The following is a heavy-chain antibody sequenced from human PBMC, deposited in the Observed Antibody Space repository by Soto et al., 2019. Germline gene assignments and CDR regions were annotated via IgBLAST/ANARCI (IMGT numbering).Heavy chain of an antibody. D-gene: IGHD1-1*01. CDR1: GFTFSTYG. J-gene: IGHJ4*02. Sequence: PGGSLRLSCAASGFTFSTYGMHWVRQAPGKGLEWVALISYDGTNKYYGDSVKGRFTISRDNPKNTLYLQMNSLRAEDTAVYYWAGRSGNYWNHFDYWGLGTLVTVSS. CDR3: AGRSGNYWNHFDY. V-gene: IGHV3-30*03. CDR2: ISYDGTNK.